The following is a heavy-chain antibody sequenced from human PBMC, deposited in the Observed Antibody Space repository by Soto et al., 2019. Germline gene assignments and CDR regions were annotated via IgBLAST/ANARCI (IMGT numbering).Heavy chain of an antibody. D-gene: IGHD6-19*01. CDR3: ARGLVAVAGIDY. CDR2: IWYDGSNK. CDR1: GFTFSSYG. Sequence: QVQLVESGGGVVQPGRSLRLSCAASGFTFSSYGMHWVRQAPGKGLEWVAVIWYDGSNKYYADSVKGRFTISRDNSKNTLYLQMNSLRAEDTAVYYCARGLVAVAGIDYWGQGTLVTVSS. J-gene: IGHJ4*02. V-gene: IGHV3-33*01.